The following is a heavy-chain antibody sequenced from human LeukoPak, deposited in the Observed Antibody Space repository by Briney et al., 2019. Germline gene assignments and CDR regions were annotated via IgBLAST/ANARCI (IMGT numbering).Heavy chain of an antibody. J-gene: IGHJ6*03. D-gene: IGHD1-7*01. CDR1: GGTFSSYA. CDR3: ATTGTTEIYYYYYMDV. V-gene: IGHV1-69*13. Sequence: SVKVSCKASGGTFSSYAISWVRQAPGQGLEWMGGIIPILGTANYAQKFRGRVTITADESTSTAYMELSSLRSEDTAVYYCATTGTTEIYYYYYMDVWGKGTTVTVSS. CDR2: IIPILGTA.